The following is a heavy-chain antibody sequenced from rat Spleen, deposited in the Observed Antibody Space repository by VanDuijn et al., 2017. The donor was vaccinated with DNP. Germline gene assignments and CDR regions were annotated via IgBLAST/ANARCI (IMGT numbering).Heavy chain of an antibody. Sequence: EVQLVESGGDLVQPGRSLKLSCTASGFTFSDYYMAWVRQAPKKGLEWVASISTSGGSTYYRDSVKGRFTVSRDNAKSTLYLQMDSRRSEDTATYYCARHIAAISHFDYWGQGVMVTVSS. CDR2: ISTSGGST. CDR1: GFTFSDYY. D-gene: IGHD1-2*01. V-gene: IGHV5S23*01. J-gene: IGHJ2*01. CDR3: ARHIAAISHFDY.